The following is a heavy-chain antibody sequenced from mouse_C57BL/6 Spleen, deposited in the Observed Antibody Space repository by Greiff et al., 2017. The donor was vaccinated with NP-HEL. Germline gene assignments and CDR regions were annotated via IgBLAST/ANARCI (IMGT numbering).Heavy chain of an antibody. V-gene: IGHV14-2*01. J-gene: IGHJ1*03. CDR1: GFNITDYY. CDR2: IDPEDGET. CDR3: ARSGWDWYFDV. Sequence: VQLQQSGAELVKPGASVKLSCTASGFNITDYYMHWVKQRTEQGLEWIGRIDPEDGETKYAPKFQGKATLTADTSSNTAYLQLSSLTSEDTAVDYCARSGWDWYFDVWGTGTTVTV. D-gene: IGHD1-1*02.